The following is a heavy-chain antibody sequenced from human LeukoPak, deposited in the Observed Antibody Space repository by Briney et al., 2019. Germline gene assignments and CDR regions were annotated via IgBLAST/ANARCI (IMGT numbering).Heavy chain of an antibody. CDR2: IIPIFGTA. CDR1: GYTFTSYA. V-gene: IGHV1-69*13. Sequence: ASVKVSCKASGYTFTSYAISWVRQAPGQGLEWMGGIIPIFGTANYAQKFQGRVTITADESTSTAYMELSSLRSEDTAVYYCARDRSLEWSLYYYYYGMDVWGQGTTVTVSS. CDR3: ARDRSLEWSLYYYYYGMDV. J-gene: IGHJ6*02. D-gene: IGHD3-3*01.